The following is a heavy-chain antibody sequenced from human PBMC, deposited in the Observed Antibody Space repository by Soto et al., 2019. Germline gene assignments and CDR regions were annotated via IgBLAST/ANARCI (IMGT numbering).Heavy chain of an antibody. CDR1: GFTFSSYW. Sequence: PGGSLRLSCAASGFTFSSYWMSWVRQAPGKGLEWVANIKQDGSEKYYVDSVKGRFTISRDNAKNSLYLQMNSLRAEDTAVYYCARFGYDFWSGYYPNYYYGMDVWGQGTTVTVSS. D-gene: IGHD3-3*01. CDR2: IKQDGSEK. CDR3: ARFGYDFWSGYYPNYYYGMDV. J-gene: IGHJ6*02. V-gene: IGHV3-7*01.